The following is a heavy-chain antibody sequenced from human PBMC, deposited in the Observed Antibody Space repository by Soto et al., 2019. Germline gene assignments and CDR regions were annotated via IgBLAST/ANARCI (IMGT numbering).Heavy chain of an antibody. CDR2: VYHSGST. CDR3: ARVPGP. J-gene: IGHJ5*02. CDR1: GGSIISGGYS. Sequence: QLQLQEYGSGLVKPSQTLSLTCAVSGGSIISGGYSWSWIRQPTGKGLEWIGYVYHSGSTYYNPSLKSRVTISVDRSKTQFSLKLSSVTAADTAVYYCARVPGPWGQGTLVTVSS. V-gene: IGHV4-30-2*01.